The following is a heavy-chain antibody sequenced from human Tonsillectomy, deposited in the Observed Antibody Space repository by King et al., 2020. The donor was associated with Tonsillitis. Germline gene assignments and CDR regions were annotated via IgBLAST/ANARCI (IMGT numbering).Heavy chain of an antibody. CDR2: IDPSDSYT. J-gene: IGHJ4*02. CDR1: GYSFTGNW. Sequence: VQLVQSGPEVKKPGESLGTSGKGSGYSFTGNWISWFRQMPGKGLEGMGRIDPSDSYTNYSPSFQGHVTISADKSISTAYLQWSSLKASDTAMYYCARRGWGELRETDYWGQGTLVTVSS. CDR3: ARRGWGELRETDY. V-gene: IGHV5-10-1*01. D-gene: IGHD3-16*01.